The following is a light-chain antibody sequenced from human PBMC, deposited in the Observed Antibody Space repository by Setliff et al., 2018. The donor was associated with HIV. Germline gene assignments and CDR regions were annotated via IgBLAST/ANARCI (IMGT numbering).Light chain of an antibody. CDR1: SSNIGDYNY. CDR2: EVN. CDR3: TTYAGSVEGGG. Sequence: QSALTQPPSASGSPGQSVTISCTGTSSNIGDYNYVSWYQQHPGKAPKLMIYEVNKRPSGVPDRFSGSKSGYTASLTVSGLQAEDEADYYCTTYAGSVEGGGFGGGTQRTVL. J-gene: IGLJ2*01. V-gene: IGLV2-8*01.